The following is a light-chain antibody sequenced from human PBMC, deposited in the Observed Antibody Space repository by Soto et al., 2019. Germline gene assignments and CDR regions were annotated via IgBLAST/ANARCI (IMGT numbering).Light chain of an antibody. CDR3: SSYSGRNTPVI. V-gene: IGLV2-14*01. CDR1: SSDIGGYNY. J-gene: IGLJ2*01. Sequence: QSALTQPASVSGSPGQSITISCTGTSSDIGGYNYVSWYQQHPGKAPTLMIYEVSHRPSGVSIRFSGSKSGNTASLTISGLRAEDDADYYCSSYSGRNTPVIFGGGTKLTVL. CDR2: EVS.